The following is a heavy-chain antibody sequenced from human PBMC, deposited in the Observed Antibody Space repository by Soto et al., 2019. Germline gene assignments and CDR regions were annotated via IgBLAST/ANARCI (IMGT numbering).Heavy chain of an antibody. CDR1: GYSFRNYW. V-gene: IGHV5-51*01. D-gene: IGHD1-26*01. J-gene: IGHJ3*02. CDR2: IYPGDSDT. CDR3: ARQGVGATVMEFFDI. Sequence: EVQLVQSGAEVKKPGESLKISCKGSGYSFRNYWIAWVRQMPGKGLEWMGIIYPGDSDTRYSPSFQGQVTISADKSIGTAYLQWSSLEASDTAMYYCARQGVGATVMEFFDIWGQGTMVSVSS.